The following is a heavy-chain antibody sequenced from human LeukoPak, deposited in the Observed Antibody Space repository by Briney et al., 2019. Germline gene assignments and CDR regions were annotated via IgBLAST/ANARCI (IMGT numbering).Heavy chain of an antibody. D-gene: IGHD3-22*01. Sequence: PSGTLSLTCAVYGGSFSGYYWSWIRQPPGKGLEWIGEINHSGSTNYNPSLKSRVTISVDTSKNQFSLKLSSVTAADTAVYYCARGYYYDSSGYPADYWGQGTLVTVSS. J-gene: IGHJ4*02. V-gene: IGHV4-34*01. CDR2: INHSGST. CDR1: GGSFSGYY. CDR3: ARGYYYDSSGYPADY.